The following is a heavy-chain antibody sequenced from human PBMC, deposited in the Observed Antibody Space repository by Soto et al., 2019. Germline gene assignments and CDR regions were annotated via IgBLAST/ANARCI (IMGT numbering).Heavy chain of an antibody. CDR2: ISGSGGST. CDR3: AKDEIWDSSGYPPYGMDV. J-gene: IGHJ6*02. CDR1: GFTFSSYA. V-gene: IGHV3-23*01. Sequence: GGSLRLSCAASGFTFSSYAMSWVRQAPGKGLEWVSAISGSGGSTYYADSVKGRFTISRDNSKNTLYLQMNSLRAEDTAVYYCAKDEIWDSSGYPPYGMDVWGQGTTVTVSS. D-gene: IGHD3-22*01.